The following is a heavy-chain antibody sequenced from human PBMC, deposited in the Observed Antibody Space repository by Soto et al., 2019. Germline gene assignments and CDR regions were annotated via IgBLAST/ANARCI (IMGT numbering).Heavy chain of an antibody. CDR1: GTSISSYY. V-gene: IGHV4-59*01. CDR3: ARYNSYAIDY. D-gene: IGHD2-8*01. Sequence: SETLSLTCTVSGTSISSYYWSWIRQPPGKGLEWIANIHYSGITNYNPSLASRVTLSVDTSKNQFSLKMTSVTAADRAMYFCARYNSYAIDYWGRGTLVTVS. CDR2: IHYSGIT. J-gene: IGHJ4*02.